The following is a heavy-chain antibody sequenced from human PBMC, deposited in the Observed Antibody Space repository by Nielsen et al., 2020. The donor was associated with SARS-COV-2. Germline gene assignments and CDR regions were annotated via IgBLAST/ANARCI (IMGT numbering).Heavy chain of an antibody. J-gene: IGHJ5*02. V-gene: IGHV5-10-1*01. Sequence: RVSCKASGFSFTNYWISRVRQMLGKGLEWLGNIDPNDSHTNYSPSFQGHVTISADKSITTAYLQWSSLEASDSAMYYCARQPRSIISNWFDPWGQGTLVTVST. D-gene: IGHD1-14*01. CDR1: GFSFTNYW. CDR3: ARQPRSIISNWFDP. CDR2: IDPNDSHT.